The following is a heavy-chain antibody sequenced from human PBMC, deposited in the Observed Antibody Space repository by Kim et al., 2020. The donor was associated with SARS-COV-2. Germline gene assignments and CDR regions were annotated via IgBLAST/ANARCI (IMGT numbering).Heavy chain of an antibody. CDR1: GFTFSNYS. Sequence: GGSLRLSCAASGFTFSNYSLNWVRQAPGKGLEWVSSISATSTYIFYADSVRDRFTISRDSDKNSLSLQMNSLRDDDTAVYYCARARLLDHCGQGTLVTVS. CDR2: ISATSTYI. J-gene: IGHJ4*02. CDR3: ARARLLDH. V-gene: IGHV3-21*01.